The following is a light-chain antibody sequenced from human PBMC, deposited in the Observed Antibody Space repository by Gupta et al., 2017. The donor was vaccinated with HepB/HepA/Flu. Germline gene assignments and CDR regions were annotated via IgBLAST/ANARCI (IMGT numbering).Light chain of an antibody. V-gene: IGKV2-28*01. CDR1: QRLLYSDENNY. J-gene: IGKJ4*01. CDR3: KQSLQALRT. Sequence: DLLLTQSPLSLPVTPGDPASISCSSSQRLLYSDENNYLDWYLQRPGQSPQLLIYLGSKRASDIPDRCSGSGSGNDCTLKSSRVEAEDVGVYYRKQSLQALRTIGGGTKVEIK. CDR2: LGS.